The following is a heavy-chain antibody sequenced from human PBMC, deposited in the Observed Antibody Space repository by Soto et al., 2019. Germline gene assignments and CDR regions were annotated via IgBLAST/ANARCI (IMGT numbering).Heavy chain of an antibody. V-gene: IGHV3-66*01. CDR1: GFTVSSNY. D-gene: IGHD3-10*01. CDR3: ARFPRGYYFDY. Sequence: EVQLVESGGGLVQPGGSLRLSCAASGFTVSSNYMSWVRQAPGKGLEWVSVIYSGGSTYYADSVKGRFTISSDNSKNTLYLQMNSLRAEDTAVYYCARFPRGYYFDYWGQGTLVTVSS. CDR2: IYSGGST. J-gene: IGHJ4*02.